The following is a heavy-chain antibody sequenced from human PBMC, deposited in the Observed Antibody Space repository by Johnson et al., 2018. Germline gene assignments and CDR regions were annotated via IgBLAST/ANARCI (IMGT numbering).Heavy chain of an antibody. J-gene: IGHJ6*02. CDR1: GGSISAYY. CDR3: ARMEHWNYYYYYGMEG. CDR2: IYYNGST. Sequence: QVQLQESGPGLVKPSETLSLTCAVSGGSISAYYWNWIRQSPGKGLEWIGDIYYNGSTKYNPSLKRRVTLSVDTSKNQFSLTPRSVTAADTAVYFCARMEHWNYYYYYGMEGWGQGTTVTVSS. V-gene: IGHV4-59*01. D-gene: IGHD1-1*01.